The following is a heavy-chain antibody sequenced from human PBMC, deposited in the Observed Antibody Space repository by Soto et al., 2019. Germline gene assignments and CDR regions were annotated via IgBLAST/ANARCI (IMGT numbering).Heavy chain of an antibody. V-gene: IGHV6-1*01. CDR3: ARDRAAAGIYYYYGMDV. CDR1: GDSVSSNSAA. CDR2: TYYRSKWYN. Sequence: PSQTLSLTCAISGDSVSSNSAAWNWIGQSPSRGLEWLGRTYYRSKWYNDYAVSVKSRITINPDTSKNQFSLQLNSVTPEDTAVYYCARDRAAAGIYYYYGMDVWGQGTTVTVS. J-gene: IGHJ6*02. D-gene: IGHD6-13*01.